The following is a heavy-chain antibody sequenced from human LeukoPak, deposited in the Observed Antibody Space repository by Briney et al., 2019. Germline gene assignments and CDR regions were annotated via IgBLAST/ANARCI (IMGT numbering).Heavy chain of an antibody. CDR1: GGTFSSYA. V-gene: IGHV1-69*01. J-gene: IGHJ6*03. CDR2: IIPIFGTA. Sequence: GSSVKVSCKASGGTFSSYAISWVRQAPGQGLEWMGGIIPIFGTANYAQKFQGRVTITADESTSTAYMELSSLRSEDTAVYYCARDHYYYYYMDVWGKGITVTVSS. CDR3: ARDHYYYYYMDV.